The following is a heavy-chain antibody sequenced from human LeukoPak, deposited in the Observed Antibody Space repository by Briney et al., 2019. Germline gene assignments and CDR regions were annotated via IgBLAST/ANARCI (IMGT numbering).Heavy chain of an antibody. CDR2: ISGLGGSA. CDR3: ARRGGSSWSSFDY. V-gene: IGHV3-23*01. J-gene: IGHJ4*02. D-gene: IGHD6-13*01. Sequence: GGSLRLSCAASGFMFNNYAMNWVRQAPGKGLEWVSGISGLGGSAYYAASVKGRFTISRDNSGDTLFLQLNNLRVEDTAIYFCARRGGSSWSSFDYWGQGTLVTVSS. CDR1: GFMFNNYA.